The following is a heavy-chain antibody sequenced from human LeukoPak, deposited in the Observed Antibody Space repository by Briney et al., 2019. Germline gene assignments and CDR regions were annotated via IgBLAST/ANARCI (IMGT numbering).Heavy chain of an antibody. D-gene: IGHD3-3*01. Sequence: SETLSLTCAVYGGSFSGYYWSWIRQPPGKGLEWIGEINHSGSTNYNPSLKSRVTISVDTSKNQFSLKLSSVTAADTAVYYCARGGLTIFGVVTLFDYWGQETLVTVSS. CDR1: GGSFSGYY. J-gene: IGHJ4*02. CDR2: INHSGST. CDR3: ARGGLTIFGVVTLFDY. V-gene: IGHV4-34*01.